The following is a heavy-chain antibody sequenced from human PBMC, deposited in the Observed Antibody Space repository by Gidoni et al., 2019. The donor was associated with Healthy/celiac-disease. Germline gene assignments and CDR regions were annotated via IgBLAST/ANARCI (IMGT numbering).Heavy chain of an antibody. CDR3: TRDIYYYDSSGYYYIGDY. D-gene: IGHD3-22*01. V-gene: IGHV3-49*03. J-gene: IGHJ4*02. Sequence: EVQLVESGGGLVQPGRSLRLSCTASGFTFGDYAMRWFRQAPGKGLEWVGFSRSKAYGGTTEYAASVKGRFTISRDDSKSIAYLQMNSLKTEDTAVYYCTRDIYYYDSSGYYYIGDYWGQGTLVTVSS. CDR1: GFTFGDYA. CDR2: SRSKAYGGTT.